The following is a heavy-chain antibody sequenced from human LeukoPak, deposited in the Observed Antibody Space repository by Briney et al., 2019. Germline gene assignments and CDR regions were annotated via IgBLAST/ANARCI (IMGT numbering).Heavy chain of an antibody. J-gene: IGHJ4*02. V-gene: IGHV3-48*03. CDR2: ISSSGSTI. D-gene: IGHD4-17*01. CDR3: ARGSTTSTVTTN. Sequence: GGSLRLSCAASGFTFSSYEMNWVRQAPGQGLEWVSYISSSGSTIYYADSVKGRFTISRDNAKNSLYLQMNSLRAEDTAVYYCARGSTTSTVTTNWGQGTLVTVSS. CDR1: GFTFSSYE.